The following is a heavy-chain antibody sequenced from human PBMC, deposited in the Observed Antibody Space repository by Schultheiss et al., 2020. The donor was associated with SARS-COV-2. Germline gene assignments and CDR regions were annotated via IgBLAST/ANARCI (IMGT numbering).Heavy chain of an antibody. D-gene: IGHD1-26*01. CDR3: ARGHGTRHFDY. CDR2: IYHSGST. CDR1: GGSISSSSYY. J-gene: IGHJ4*02. Sequence: SETLSLTCTVSGGSISSSSYYWGWIRQPPGKGMEWIGSIYHSGSTNYNPSLKSRVTISVDTSKNQFSLKLSSVTAADTAVYYCARGHGTRHFDYWGQGTLVTVSS. V-gene: IGHV4-39*07.